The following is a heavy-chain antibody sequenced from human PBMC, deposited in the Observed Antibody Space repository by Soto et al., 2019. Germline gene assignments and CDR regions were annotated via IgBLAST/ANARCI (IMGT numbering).Heavy chain of an antibody. V-gene: IGHV4-4*02. CDR2: IYHSGST. J-gene: IGHJ5*02. CDR1: SGFISSNW. CDR3: SSQTYSYAWHH. D-gene: IGHD3-16*01. Sequence: PSETMSLTCAVSSGFISSNWWSWVRQAPGKGLEYIGEIYHSGSTHYNPSLQSRVTISVDQSRTFFSLDLSSVTAADTAVYYCSSQTYSYAWHHWGQGIQVTVSS.